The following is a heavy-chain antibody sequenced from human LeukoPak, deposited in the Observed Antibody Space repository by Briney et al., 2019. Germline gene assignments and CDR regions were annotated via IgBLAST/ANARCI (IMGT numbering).Heavy chain of an antibody. CDR3: ARYCSSTSCYWRNWFDP. CDR2: INPNSGGT. D-gene: IGHD2-2*01. V-gene: IGHV1-2*02. J-gene: IGHJ5*02. Sequence: GASVKVSCKASGYTFTGYYMHWVRQAPGQGLEWMGWINPNSGGTNYAQKFQGRVTMTRDTSISTAYMELSRLRSDDTAVYYCARYCSSTSCYWRNWFDPWGQGTLVTVSS. CDR1: GYTFTGYY.